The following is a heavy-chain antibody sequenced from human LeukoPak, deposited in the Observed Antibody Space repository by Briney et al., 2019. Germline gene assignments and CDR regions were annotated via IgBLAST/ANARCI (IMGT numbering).Heavy chain of an antibody. CDR1: GGSFSGYY. J-gene: IGHJ4*02. CDR2: LNHSGST. CDR3: ARGGYNWNY. Sequence: SETLSLTCAVYGGSFSGYYWSWIRQPPGKGLEWIGELNHSGSTNYNPSLKSRVTISVDTSKNQFSLKLSSVTAADTAVYYCARGGYNWNYWGQGTLVTVSS. D-gene: IGHD1-20*01. V-gene: IGHV4-34*01.